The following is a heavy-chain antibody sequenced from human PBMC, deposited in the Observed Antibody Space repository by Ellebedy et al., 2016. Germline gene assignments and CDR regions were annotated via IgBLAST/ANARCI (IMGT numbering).Heavy chain of an antibody. CDR3: AKWNGGWYAFEV. V-gene: IGHV4-59*02. Sequence: SETLSLTCNVSGGSVSSAYWNWIRRPPGKGLEWIGYVFHTGTTNYNPSLKSRVTMSVDTSKSQFSLRLTSVTAADTAVYYCAKWNGGWYAFEVWGQGTMVTVPS. CDR2: VFHTGTT. CDR1: GGSVSSAY. J-gene: IGHJ3*01. D-gene: IGHD6-19*01.